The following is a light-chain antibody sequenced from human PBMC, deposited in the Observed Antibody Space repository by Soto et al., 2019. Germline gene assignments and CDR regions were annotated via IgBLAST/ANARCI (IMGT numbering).Light chain of an antibody. CDR2: SNN. Sequence: QPVLTQPPSASGTPGQRVTISCSGNSSNIGSKTVNWYQQLPGTAPKLLMHSNNQRPSGVPDRFSGSKSGTSASLAISGLQSEDEGDYYCATWDDSLNGLFGGGTKLTVL. CDR3: ATWDDSLNGL. J-gene: IGLJ2*01. CDR1: SSNIGSKT. V-gene: IGLV1-44*01.